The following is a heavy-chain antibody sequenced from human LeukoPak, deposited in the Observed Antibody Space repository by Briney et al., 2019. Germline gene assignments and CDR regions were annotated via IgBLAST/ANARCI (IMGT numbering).Heavy chain of an antibody. CDR1: GGSISGHY. CDR3: ARGTLCSGITCSFFDY. V-gene: IGHV4-4*07. D-gene: IGHD2-15*01. Sequence: SETLSLTCTVFGGSISGHYWSWIRQPAGKGLEWIGRIYSSGNTDYNPSLKSRVTLSVDTSKNQFSLKLNSVTAADTAVYYCARGTLCSGITCSFFDYWGQGALVTVSS. J-gene: IGHJ4*02. CDR2: IYSSGNT.